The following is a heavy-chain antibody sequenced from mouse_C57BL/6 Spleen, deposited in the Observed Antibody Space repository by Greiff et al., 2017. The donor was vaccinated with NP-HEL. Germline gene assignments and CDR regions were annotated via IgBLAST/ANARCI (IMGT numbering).Heavy chain of an antibody. V-gene: IGHV1-15*01. CDR3: TRSETTVVPPFAD. Sequence: VQLQQSGAELVRPGASVTLSCKASGYTFTDYDLHWVKQTPVHGLEWIGAIYPETGGTAYNQKFKGKAILTADKSSSTAYMELRSLTSEDSAVYYCTRSETTVVPPFADWGQGTLVTVSA. J-gene: IGHJ3*01. CDR2: IYPETGGT. CDR1: GYTFTDYD. D-gene: IGHD1-1*01.